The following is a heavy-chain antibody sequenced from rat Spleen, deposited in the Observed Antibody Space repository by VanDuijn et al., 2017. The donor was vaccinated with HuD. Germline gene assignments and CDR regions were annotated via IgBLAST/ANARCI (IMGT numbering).Heavy chain of an antibody. CDR3: ARQVSH. V-gene: IGHV5-29*01. CDR2: ISYDGTAT. Sequence: EVQLVASGGGLVQPGRSLKLSCAASGLSFSNYDMAWVRQAPTKGLEWVASISYDGTATYYRDSVKGRFTLSRDNANSTLYLQMGSLRSEDTATYYCARQVSHWGQGVMVTVSS. D-gene: IGHD4-4*01. CDR1: GLSFSNYD. J-gene: IGHJ2*01.